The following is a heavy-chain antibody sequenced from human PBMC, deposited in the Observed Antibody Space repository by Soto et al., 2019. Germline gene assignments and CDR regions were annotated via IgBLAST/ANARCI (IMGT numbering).Heavy chain of an antibody. Sequence: PSETLSLTCSVSGGSITSHYCSWFRQPPGKGLEWIGYIHHSGSTSYNPSLKSRVTMSVDTSKNHFSLKVNSVTAADTALYYCARQGFGQLHGLVDVWGPGTTDRLL. J-gene: IGHJ6*02. D-gene: IGHD3-10*01. CDR1: GGSITSHY. CDR3: ARQGFGQLHGLVDV. CDR2: IHHSGST. V-gene: IGHV4-59*08.